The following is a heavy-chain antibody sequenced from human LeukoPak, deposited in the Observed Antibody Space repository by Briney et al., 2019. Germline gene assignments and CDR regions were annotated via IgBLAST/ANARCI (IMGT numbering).Heavy chain of an antibody. CDR1: GFTFSSYA. Sequence: GGSLRLSCAASGFTFSSYAMSWVRQAPGKGLEWVSAISGSGGSTYYADSVKGRFTISRDNSKNTLYLQMNSLRAEDTAVYYCAKGAPDYGDYVFDLRGNDKFDYWGQGTLVTVSS. CDR3: AKGAPDYGDYVFDLRGNDKFDY. D-gene: IGHD4-17*01. V-gene: IGHV3-23*01. CDR2: ISGSGGST. J-gene: IGHJ4*02.